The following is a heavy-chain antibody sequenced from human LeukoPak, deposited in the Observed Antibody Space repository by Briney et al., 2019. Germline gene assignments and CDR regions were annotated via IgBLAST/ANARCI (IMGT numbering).Heavy chain of an antibody. J-gene: IGHJ4*02. V-gene: IGHV3-9*01. CDR1: GFTFDDYA. CDR2: ISWNSGSI. D-gene: IGHD2-15*01. Sequence: GGSLRLSCAASGFTFDDYAIHWVRQAPGKGLEWVSGISWNSGSIGYADSVKGRFTISRDNAKNSLYLQMNSLRAEDTALYYCARHDSGGPPLWGQGTLVTVSS. CDR3: ARHDSGGPPL.